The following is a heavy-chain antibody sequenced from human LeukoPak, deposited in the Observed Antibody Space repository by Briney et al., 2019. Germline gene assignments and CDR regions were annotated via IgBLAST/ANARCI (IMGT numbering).Heavy chain of an antibody. CDR1: GFTFSSYS. J-gene: IGHJ4*02. V-gene: IGHV3-48*01. CDR3: ASGSYSRPFDY. D-gene: IGHD1-26*01. Sequence: GGSLRLSCAASGFTFSSYSMNWVRQAPGKGLEWVSYISSSSSTIYYADSVKGRFTISRDNAKNSLYLQMNSLRAEDVAVYYCASGSYSRPFDYWGQGTLVTVSS. CDR2: ISSSSSTI.